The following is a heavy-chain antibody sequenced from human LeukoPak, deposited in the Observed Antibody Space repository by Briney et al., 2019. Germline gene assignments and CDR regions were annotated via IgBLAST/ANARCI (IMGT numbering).Heavy chain of an antibody. D-gene: IGHD5-24*01. CDR2: IIPIFGTA. J-gene: IGHJ4*02. CDR1: GGTFSSYA. CDR3: ASGRDGYNSLVD. V-gene: IGHV1-69*05. Sequence: GASVKVSCKASGGTFSSYAISWVRQAPGQGLEWMGGIIPIFGTANYAQKFQGRVTIITDESTSTAYMELSSLRSEDTAVYYCASGRDGYNSLVDWGQGTLVTVSS.